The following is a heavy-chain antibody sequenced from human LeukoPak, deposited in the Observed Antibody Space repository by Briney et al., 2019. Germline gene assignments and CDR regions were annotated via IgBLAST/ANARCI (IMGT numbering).Heavy chain of an antibody. CDR1: DFPFNPYT. J-gene: IGHJ3*01. V-gene: IGHV3-48*04. CDR3: TRDSAVAAFDV. Sequence: GGSLRLSCTASDFPFNPYTMHWVRQAPGKGLEWISYITGNSDTIYYADSVEGRFTISRDNAKESLFLQMSNLRAEDTALYYCTRDSAVAAFDVWGQGTLVSVSS. CDR2: ITGNSDTI.